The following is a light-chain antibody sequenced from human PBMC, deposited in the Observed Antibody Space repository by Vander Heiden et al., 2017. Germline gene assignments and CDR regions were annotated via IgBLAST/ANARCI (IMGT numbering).Light chain of an antibody. J-gene: IGLJ2*01. Sequence: QSVLPHPPSASGTPGPRVTISCSGGSSNIGSNTVNWYQQLPGTAPKRLIYNNDQRPSGVPERFSGPKSGTSASLAISGLQSEDEADYHCAAWDDSLNGHVVFGGGTKLTVL. CDR1: SSNIGSNT. CDR2: NND. CDR3: AAWDDSLNGHVV. V-gene: IGLV1-44*01.